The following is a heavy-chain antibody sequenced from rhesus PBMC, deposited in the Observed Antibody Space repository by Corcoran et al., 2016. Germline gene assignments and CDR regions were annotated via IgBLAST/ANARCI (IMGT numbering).Heavy chain of an antibody. V-gene: IGHV4-173*01. Sequence: QLQLQESAPGLVKPSETLSLTCSVSGGSIRSTYWRWIRPPPGRGLEWIGRITGSGGNTHNNPSLKSRVTISTDTSKNRFSLKLSSVTAADTAVYYCARDRVDDYGPRFDYWGQGVLVTVSS. J-gene: IGHJ4*01. D-gene: IGHD4-29*01. CDR2: ITGSGGNT. CDR3: ARDRVDDYGPRFDY. CDR1: GGSIRSTY.